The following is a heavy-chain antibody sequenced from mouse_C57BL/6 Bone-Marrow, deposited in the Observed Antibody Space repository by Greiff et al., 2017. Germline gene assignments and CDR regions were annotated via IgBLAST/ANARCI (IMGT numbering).Heavy chain of an antibody. V-gene: IGHV1-26*01. CDR1: GYTFTDYY. D-gene: IGHD1-2*01. Sequence: VQLQQSGPELVKPGASVKISCKASGYTFTDYYMNWVKQSHGKSLEWIGDINPNNGGTSYNQKFKGKATLTVDKSSSTAYMELRSLTSEDSAVYYCAREDYYGLWGQGTTLTVSS. CDR2: INPNNGGT. CDR3: AREDYYGL. J-gene: IGHJ2*01.